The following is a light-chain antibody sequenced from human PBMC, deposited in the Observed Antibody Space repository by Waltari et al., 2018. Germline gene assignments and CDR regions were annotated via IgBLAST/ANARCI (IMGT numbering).Light chain of an antibody. V-gene: IGKV3-20*01. CDR1: QSIGTF. Sequence: EIVLTQSPGTLSLSPGERVTLSCRASQSIGTFLAWYQRKPGQPPRLLIYGASIRAAGIPDRVSGSGSGTDFSLTISRLEPEDFAVYYCQHYVRLPGTFGQGTKVQIK. CDR3: QHYVRLPGT. CDR2: GAS. J-gene: IGKJ1*01.